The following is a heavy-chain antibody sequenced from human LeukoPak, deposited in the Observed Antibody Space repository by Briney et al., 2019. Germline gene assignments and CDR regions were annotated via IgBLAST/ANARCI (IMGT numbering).Heavy chain of an antibody. CDR1: GGSISSYY. CDR3: ARDSTPNTYCGGDCPGGAFDI. J-gene: IGHJ3*02. V-gene: IGHV4-59*01. CDR2: IYYSGST. D-gene: IGHD2-21*02. Sequence: SETLSRTCTVSGGSISSYYWSWIRQPPGKGLEWIGYIYYSGSTNYNPSLKSRVTISVDTSKNQFSLKLSSVTAADTAVYYCARDSTPNTYCGGDCPGGAFDIWGQGTMVTVSS.